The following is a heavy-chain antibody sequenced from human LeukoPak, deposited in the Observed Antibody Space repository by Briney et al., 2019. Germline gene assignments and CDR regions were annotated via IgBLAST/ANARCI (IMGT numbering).Heavy chain of an antibody. Sequence: GGSLRLSCAASGFTFSSYGMHWVRQAPGKGLEWVAVISYDGSNKYYADSVKGRFTISRDNSKNTLYLQMNSLRAEDTAVYYCAREIYGYCSSTSCYGMDVWGQGTTVTVSS. J-gene: IGHJ6*02. D-gene: IGHD2-2*03. CDR2: ISYDGSNK. V-gene: IGHV3-30*19. CDR3: AREIYGYCSSTSCYGMDV. CDR1: GFTFSSYG.